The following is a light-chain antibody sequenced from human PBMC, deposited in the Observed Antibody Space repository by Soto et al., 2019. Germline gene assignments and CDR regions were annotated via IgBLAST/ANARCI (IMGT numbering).Light chain of an antibody. CDR1: SSDVGGYNY. CDR3: SSHAGSNTVA. CDR2: EVF. J-gene: IGLJ3*02. V-gene: IGLV2-8*01. Sequence: QSALTQPPSASGSPGQSVTISCTGTSSDVGGYNYVSWYQQHPGKAPKLMIYEVFKRPSGVPDRFSGSKSGNTASLTVSGLQAEDEADYYCSSHAGSNTVAFGGGTKVTVL.